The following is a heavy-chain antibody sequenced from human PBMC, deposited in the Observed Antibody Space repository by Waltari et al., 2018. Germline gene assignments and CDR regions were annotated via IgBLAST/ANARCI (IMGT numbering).Heavy chain of an antibody. D-gene: IGHD5-12*01. CDR3: ARDRGLRGGYDS. J-gene: IGHJ5*02. Sequence: QVQLQESGPGLVKPSGTLSLTCVVYGGSISSGNWWRWVRQPPGKGLEWFGEIYHSGSTNYNPSLKSRLSISLDKSKNQFSLNLSSVTAADTAVYYCARDRGLRGGYDSWGQGTLVTVSS. CDR1: GGSISSGNW. V-gene: IGHV4-4*02. CDR2: IYHSGST.